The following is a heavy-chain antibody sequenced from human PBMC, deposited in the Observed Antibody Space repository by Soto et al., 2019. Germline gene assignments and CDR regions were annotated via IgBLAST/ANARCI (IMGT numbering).Heavy chain of an antibody. V-gene: IGHV1-3*01. CDR2: INAGNGNT. CDR1: GYTFTSYA. D-gene: IGHD4-4*01. Sequence: PSVKVSCKASGYTFTSYAMHWVRQAPVQRLEWMGWINAGNGNTKYSQKFQGRVTITRDTSASTAYMELSSLRSEDTAVYYCARDTTVTTYYYGMDVWGQGTTVTVSS. J-gene: IGHJ6*02. CDR3: ARDTTVTTYYYGMDV.